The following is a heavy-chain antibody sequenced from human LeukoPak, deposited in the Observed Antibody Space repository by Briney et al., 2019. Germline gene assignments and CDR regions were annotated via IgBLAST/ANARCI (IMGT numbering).Heavy chain of an antibody. Sequence: PGGSLRLSCVVSGFKFMDYGMGWVRQRPGKGLEWLSSINWNGDATSWSDSVKGRFIISRDNAKNSLYLQLGSLRAEDTGLYRCARIYKRLWFADDAFDNWGQGTMVTISS. J-gene: IGHJ3*02. CDR2: INWNGDAT. V-gene: IGHV3-20*01. CDR3: ARIYKRLWFADDAFDN. CDR1: GFKFMDYG. D-gene: IGHD3-10*01.